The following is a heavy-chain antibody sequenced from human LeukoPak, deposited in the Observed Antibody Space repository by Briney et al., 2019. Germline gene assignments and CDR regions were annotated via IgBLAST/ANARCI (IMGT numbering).Heavy chain of an antibody. J-gene: IGHJ5*02. V-gene: IGHV4-59*01. CDR1: GGSISGYY. CDR2: IYYTGNT. Sequence: SETLSLTCTVSGGSISGYYWSWIRQPPGKGLEWIGFIYYTGNTNYNPSLKSRLTISVDTSKNQFSLKVSSATAADTAVYYCVRSKSGTYGWFDPWGQGTLVTVSS. CDR3: VRSKSGTYGWFDP. D-gene: IGHD4-17*01.